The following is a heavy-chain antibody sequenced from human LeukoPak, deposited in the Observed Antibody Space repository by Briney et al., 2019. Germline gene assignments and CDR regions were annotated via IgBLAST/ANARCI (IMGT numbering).Heavy chain of an antibody. CDR3: ATYCGGDCYSEHIDY. V-gene: IGHV3-7*03. CDR2: IKEDGSES. CDR1: GFIFSTYW. Sequence: GGSLRLTCAASGFIFSTYWMTWVRQAPGKGLEWVANIKEDGSESHYVDSVKGRFTISRDNSKNTLYLQMNSLRAEDTAVYYCATYCGGDCYSEHIDYWGQGTLVTVSS. J-gene: IGHJ4*02. D-gene: IGHD2-21*02.